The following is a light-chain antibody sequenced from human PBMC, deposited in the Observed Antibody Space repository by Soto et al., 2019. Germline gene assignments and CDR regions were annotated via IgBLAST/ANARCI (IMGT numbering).Light chain of an antibody. V-gene: IGKV3-20*01. CDR2: GAS. Sequence: EIVLTQSPGTLPLSPGERATLYCRASQSVSSTYLAWYQQKPGQAPRLLIFGASSRATGIPDRFSGSGSGTDFTLTITSLEPEDFAVYYCQQYGTSPRTFGQGTRLEI. J-gene: IGKJ5*01. CDR1: QSVSSTY. CDR3: QQYGTSPRT.